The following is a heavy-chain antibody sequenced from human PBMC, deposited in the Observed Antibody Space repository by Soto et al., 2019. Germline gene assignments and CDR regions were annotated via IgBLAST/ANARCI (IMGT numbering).Heavy chain of an antibody. Sequence: QVQLVQSGAEVKKPGSSVKVSCKASGGTFSSYTISWVRQAPGQGLEWMGRIIPILGIANYAQKFQGRVTITADKSTSTAYMELSSLSSEDTAVYYCARMRDRDGMAVWGQGTTVTVSS. CDR2: IIPILGIA. CDR1: GGTFSSYT. V-gene: IGHV1-69*02. CDR3: ARMRDRDGMAV. D-gene: IGHD2-15*01. J-gene: IGHJ6*02.